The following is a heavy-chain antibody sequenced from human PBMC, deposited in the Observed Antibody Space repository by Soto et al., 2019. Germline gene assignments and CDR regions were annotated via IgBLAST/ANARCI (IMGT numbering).Heavy chain of an antibody. D-gene: IGHD2-15*01. V-gene: IGHV1-18*01. J-gene: IGHJ3*02. Sequence: GASVKVSCKASGYTFTSYGITWVRQAPGQGLEYMGWISAYSGNTNYAQKLQGRVTMTADTSTNTAYMELRSLRSDDTAVYYCARYCSGGSCDSNTAFDIWGQGTMVTVSS. CDR3: ARYCSGGSCDSNTAFDI. CDR2: ISAYSGNT. CDR1: GYTFTSYG.